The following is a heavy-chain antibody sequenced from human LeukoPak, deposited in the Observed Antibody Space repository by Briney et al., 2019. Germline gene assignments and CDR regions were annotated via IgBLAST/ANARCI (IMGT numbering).Heavy chain of an antibody. CDR2: ISWDGGST. CDR1: GFTFDDYT. Sequence: PGGSLRLSCAASGFTFDDYTMHWVRQAPGKGLEWVSLISWDGGSTYYADSVKGRFTISRDNSKNSLYLQMNSLRTEDTALYYCAKGAASPIRAYYYYYMDVWGKGTTVTVSS. D-gene: IGHD4-17*01. V-gene: IGHV3-43*01. J-gene: IGHJ6*03. CDR3: AKGAASPIRAYYYYYMDV.